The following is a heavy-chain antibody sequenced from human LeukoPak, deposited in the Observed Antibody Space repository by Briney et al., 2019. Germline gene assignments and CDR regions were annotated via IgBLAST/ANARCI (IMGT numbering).Heavy chain of an antibody. J-gene: IGHJ4*02. Sequence: SETLSPTCTVSGGSISSYYWSWIRQPPGKGLEWIGYIYYSGSTNYNPSLKSRVTISVDTSKNQFSLKLSSVTAADTAVYYCARSIDYGDYRFDYWGQGTLVTVSS. D-gene: IGHD4-17*01. V-gene: IGHV4-59*01. CDR2: IYYSGST. CDR3: ARSIDYGDYRFDY. CDR1: GGSISSYY.